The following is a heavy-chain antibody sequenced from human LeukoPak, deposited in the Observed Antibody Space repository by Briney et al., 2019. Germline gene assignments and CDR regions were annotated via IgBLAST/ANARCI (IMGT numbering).Heavy chain of an antibody. Sequence: QSGGSLRLSCAVSGFSFSVYWMSWVRQAPGKGLEWVANKKQDGSEKYYVDSVKGRFTISRDNAKNSLYLQMNSLRAEDTAVYYCARDLRRLYYYDSSGYSYFDYWGQGTLVTVSS. D-gene: IGHD3-22*01. V-gene: IGHV3-7*01. J-gene: IGHJ4*02. CDR1: GFSFSVYW. CDR2: KKQDGSEK. CDR3: ARDLRRLYYYDSSGYSYFDY.